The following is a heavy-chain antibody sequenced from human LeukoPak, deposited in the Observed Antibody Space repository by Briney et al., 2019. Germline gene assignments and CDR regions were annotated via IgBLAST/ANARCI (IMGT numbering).Heavy chain of an antibody. J-gene: IGHJ4*02. CDR1: GFSFSNYG. CDR2: IWHDGSNK. Sequence: PGGSLRLSCAASGFSFSNYGMHWVRQAPGKGLEWVAVIWHDGSNKYYADSVKGRFTISRDNSKNMVYLEMNSVRAEDTAVYYCANNFDYWGQGTLVTVSS. V-gene: IGHV3-33*06. CDR3: ANNFDY.